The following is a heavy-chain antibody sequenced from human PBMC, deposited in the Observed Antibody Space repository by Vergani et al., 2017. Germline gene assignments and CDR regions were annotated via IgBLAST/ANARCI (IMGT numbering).Heavy chain of an antibody. CDR1: GCTLSNYN. CDR2: IQFDGSNQ. V-gene: IGHV3-30*02. D-gene: IGHD3-16*01. CDR3: AKHFRGWGIDY. J-gene: IGHJ4*02. Sequence: QVQLVESGGGVVQRGGSLRLSCATSGCTLSNYNMQWIRQGPGKGLEFVAFIQFDGSNQYYADSVKGRFTLSRDFSKNTLYLQMNSLRTDDTGTYYCAKHFRGWGIDYWGQGTQVIVSS.